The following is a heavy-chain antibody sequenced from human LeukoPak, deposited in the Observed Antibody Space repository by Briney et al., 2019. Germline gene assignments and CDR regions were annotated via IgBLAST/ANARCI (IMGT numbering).Heavy chain of an antibody. V-gene: IGHV3-11*04. CDR1: GITFSDYY. CDR2: VSSSGNTQ. D-gene: IGHD3-10*01. CDR3: VREDFIMVRGFAFDI. J-gene: IGHJ3*02. Sequence: GGSLRLSCTVSGITFSDYYMNWIRQAPGKALEYIAYVSSSGNTQFYADSVRGRFKISRDNAKNSLYLQMNSLRAEDTAVYYCVREDFIMVRGFAFDIWGQGTMVTVSS.